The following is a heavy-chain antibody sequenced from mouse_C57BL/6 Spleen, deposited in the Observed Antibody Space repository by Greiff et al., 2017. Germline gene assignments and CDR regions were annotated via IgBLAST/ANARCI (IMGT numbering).Heavy chain of an antibody. CDR2: ISSGGSYT. D-gene: IGHD1-1*01. CDR1: GFTFSSYG. CDR3: ARDEGGSSGVYWYFDV. Sequence: EVQVVESGGDLVKPGGSLKLSCAASGFTFSSYGMSWVRQTPDKRLEWVATISSGGSYTYYPDSVKGRFTISRDNAKNALYRQMSSLKSEDTAMYYCARDEGGSSGVYWYFDVWGTGTTVTVSA. J-gene: IGHJ1*03. V-gene: IGHV5-6*01.